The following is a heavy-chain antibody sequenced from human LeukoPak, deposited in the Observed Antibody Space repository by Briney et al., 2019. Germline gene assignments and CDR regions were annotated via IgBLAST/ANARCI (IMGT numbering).Heavy chain of an antibody. D-gene: IGHD3-10*01. J-gene: IGHJ4*02. Sequence: GASVKVSCKASGYTFTGYYMHWVRQAPGQGLEWMGWISAYNGNTNYAQKLQGRVTMTTDTSTSTAYMELRSLRSDDTAVYYCARDTYYYGSGSYYNFDYWGQGTLVTVSS. CDR3: ARDTYYYGSGSYYNFDY. CDR1: GYTFTGYY. CDR2: ISAYNGNT. V-gene: IGHV1-18*04.